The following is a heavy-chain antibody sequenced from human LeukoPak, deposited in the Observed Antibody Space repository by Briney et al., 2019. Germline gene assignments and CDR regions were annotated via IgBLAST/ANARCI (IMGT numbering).Heavy chain of an antibody. V-gene: IGHV3-20*04. Sequence: GGSLRLSCAASGFTFDDYGMSWVRHAPGKGLEWVSGINWNGGSTGYADSVKGRFTISRANAKNSLYLQMNSPRAEDTALYYCARGYYDSSGLDYWGQGTLVTVSS. D-gene: IGHD3-22*01. CDR1: GFTFDDYG. J-gene: IGHJ4*02. CDR2: INWNGGST. CDR3: ARGYYDSSGLDY.